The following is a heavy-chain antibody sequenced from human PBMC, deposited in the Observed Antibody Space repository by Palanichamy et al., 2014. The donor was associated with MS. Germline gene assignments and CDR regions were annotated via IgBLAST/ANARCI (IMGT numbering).Heavy chain of an antibody. J-gene: IGHJ4*02. D-gene: IGHD3-3*01. CDR2: ISGSGDDT. Sequence: EVQLVESGGGLAQPGGSLRLSCAASGFTFSYYATNWGPPGSRGRGLEWVSLISGSGDDTFYSNSVRGRFTISRDNAGNTAYLEMSNLRAEDAAVYFCARGDRGRTVFGVDLDYWGQGTLVAVSS. V-gene: IGHV3-23*04. CDR1: GFTFSYYA. CDR3: ARGDRGRTVFGVDLDY.